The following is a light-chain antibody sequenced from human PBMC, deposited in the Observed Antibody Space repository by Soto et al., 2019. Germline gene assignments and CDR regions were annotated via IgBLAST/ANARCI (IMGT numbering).Light chain of an antibody. V-gene: IGKV3-20*01. CDR2: GAS. J-gene: IGKJ4*01. CDR1: QSVSNSH. Sequence: EIVLTQSPGTLSLSPGERATLSCRASQSVSNSHLAWYQQKPGQAPRLLFYGASSRATGIPDRFSGSGSGTAFTLTLSRLEPEDFEIYFCQQYDISLLTFDGGTKVEIK. CDR3: QQYDISLLT.